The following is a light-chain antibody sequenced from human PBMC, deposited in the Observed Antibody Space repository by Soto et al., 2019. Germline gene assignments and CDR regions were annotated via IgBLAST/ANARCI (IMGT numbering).Light chain of an antibody. CDR2: GNS. CDR3: QSYDSSLSGYV. V-gene: IGLV1-40*01. CDR1: SPDIGAGYD. Sequence: SLLTQPPPMSGGPRQKVTISFPGGSPDIGAGYDVHWYQQLPGTAPNLLIYGNSNRPSGVPDRFSGSKSGTSASLAITGLQAEDEADYYCQSYDSSLSGYVFGTGTKVTVL. J-gene: IGLJ1*01.